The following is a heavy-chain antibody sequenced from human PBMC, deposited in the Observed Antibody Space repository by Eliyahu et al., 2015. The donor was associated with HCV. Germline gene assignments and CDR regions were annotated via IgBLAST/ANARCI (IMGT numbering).Heavy chain of an antibody. CDR1: GFTFXDYG. Sequence: EMQLVESGGGVVRPGGSLRLSCAAXGFTFXDYGMNWVRQAPGKGLEWVSGINWNGASTGYADSVKGRFTISRDNAKNSLYLQMNSLRAEDTALYYCARDYNYWTGGFVIDYWGQGTLVTVSS. J-gene: IGHJ4*02. V-gene: IGHV3-20*04. D-gene: IGHD2-8*02. CDR3: ARDYNYWTGGFVIDY. CDR2: INWNGAST.